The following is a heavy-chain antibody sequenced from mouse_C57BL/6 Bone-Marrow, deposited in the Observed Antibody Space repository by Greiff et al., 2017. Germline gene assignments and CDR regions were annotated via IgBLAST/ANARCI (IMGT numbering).Heavy chain of an antibody. Sequence: VQLQQSGPELVKPGASVKISCKASGYAFSSSWMNWVKQRPGKGLEWIGRIYPGDGDTNYNGKFKGKATLTADKSSSTAYMQLSSLTSEDSAVYCCARGGACGRFACWGQGTLVTVSA. CDR2: IYPGDGDT. V-gene: IGHV1-82*01. CDR1: GYAFSSSW. J-gene: IGHJ3*01. CDR3: ARGGACGRFAC.